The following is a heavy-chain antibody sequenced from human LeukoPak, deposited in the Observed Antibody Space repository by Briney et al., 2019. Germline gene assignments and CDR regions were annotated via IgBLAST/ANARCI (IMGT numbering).Heavy chain of an antibody. V-gene: IGHV3-9*01. D-gene: IGHD1-26*01. CDR1: GFTFSSYE. Sequence: GGSLRLSCAASGFTFSSYEMNWVRQAPGKGLEWVSGINWNSGSIDYAESVKGRFTISRDNAKNSLYLQMNSLRAEDTALYYCAKDMMAIVGGTTSAFDMWGQGTMVTVSS. CDR2: INWNSGSI. CDR3: AKDMMAIVGGTTSAFDM. J-gene: IGHJ3*02.